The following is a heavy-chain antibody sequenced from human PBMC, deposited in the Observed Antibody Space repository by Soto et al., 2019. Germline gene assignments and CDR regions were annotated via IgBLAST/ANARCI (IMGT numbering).Heavy chain of an antibody. CDR3: ASDLDGFGDYVWGSYRPPAPS. D-gene: IGHD3-16*02. CDR2: ISYDGSNK. J-gene: IGHJ4*02. Sequence: GGSLRLSCAASGFTFSSYAMHWVRQAPGKGLEWVAVISYDGSNKYYADSVKGRFTISRDNSKNTLYLQMNSLRAEDTAVYYCASDLDGFGDYVWGSYRPPAPSWDQGTLVTVSS. V-gene: IGHV3-30-3*01. CDR1: GFTFSSYA.